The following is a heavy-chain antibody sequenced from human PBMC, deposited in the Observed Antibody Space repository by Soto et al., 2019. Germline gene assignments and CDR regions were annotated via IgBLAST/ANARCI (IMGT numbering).Heavy chain of an antibody. V-gene: IGHV3-30*18. J-gene: IGHJ4*02. CDR2: ISYDGSNK. D-gene: IGHD1-1*01. CDR1: GFTFSSYG. CDR3: AKERTAEYYFDY. Sequence: GGSLRLCCAASGFTFSSYGMHWVRQAPGKGLEWVAVISYDGSNKYYADSVKGRFTISRDNSKNTLYLQMNSLRAEDTAVYYCAKERTAEYYFDYWGQGTLVTV.